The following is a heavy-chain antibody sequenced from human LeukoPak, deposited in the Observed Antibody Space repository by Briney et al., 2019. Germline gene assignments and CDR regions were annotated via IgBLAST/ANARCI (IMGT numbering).Heavy chain of an antibody. V-gene: IGHV3-30*02. CDR3: ARGSSSWYGADAFDI. CDR2: IRYDGSNK. CDR1: GFTFSSYG. Sequence: GGSLRLSCAASGFTFSSYGMHWVRQAPGKGLEWVAFIRYDGSNKYYADSVKGRFTISRDNSKNTLYLQMNSLRAEDTAVYYCARGSSSWYGADAFDIWGQGTMVTVSS. D-gene: IGHD6-13*01. J-gene: IGHJ3*02.